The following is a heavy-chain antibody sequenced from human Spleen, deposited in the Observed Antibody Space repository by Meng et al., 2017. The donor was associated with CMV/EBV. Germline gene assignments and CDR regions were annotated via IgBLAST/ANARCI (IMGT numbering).Heavy chain of an antibody. J-gene: IGHJ5*02. CDR3: ARGRDTTSYFDFWSGYRNWFDP. CDR1: GGSLSGYY. D-gene: IGHD3-3*01. Sequence: SETLSLTCGIYGGSLSGYYWSWIRQPPGKGLEWIGEINHSGSTIYNPSLKSRVTISPDTSKNQFSLKLSSVTAADTAVYYCARGRDTTSYFDFWSGYRNWFDPWGHGTLVTVSS. V-gene: IGHV4-34*01. CDR2: INHSGST.